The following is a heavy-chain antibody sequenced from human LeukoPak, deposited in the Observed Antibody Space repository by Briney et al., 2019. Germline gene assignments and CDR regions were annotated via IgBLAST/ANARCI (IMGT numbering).Heavy chain of an antibody. J-gene: IGHJ4*02. V-gene: IGHV3-74*01. D-gene: IGHD2-2*02. CDR3: ARAHIVVVPAAIRPLDY. CDR1: GFIFSSYW. Sequence: GGSLRLSCAASGFIFSSYWMHWVRHAPGKGLVWVSRINSDGSSTSYADSVKGRFTISRDNAKNTLFLQMNSLRAEDTAVYYCARAHIVVVPAAIRPLDYWGQGTLVTVSS. CDR2: INSDGSST.